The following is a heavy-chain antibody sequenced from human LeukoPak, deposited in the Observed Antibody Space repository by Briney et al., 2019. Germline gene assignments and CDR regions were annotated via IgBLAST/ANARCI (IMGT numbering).Heavy chain of an antibody. J-gene: IGHJ5*01. V-gene: IGHV3-23*01. CDR1: GFAFSIYG. CDR2: IVSSGHDT. CDR3: AKPGYMTSGWFDS. D-gene: IGHD2-2*01. Sequence: GGSLRLSCAASGFAFSIYGMSWVRQAPGKGLEWVSTIVSSGHDTYYSDSVRGRFTISRDNSNNRMYLQMSSLRAEDTAVYYCAKPGYMTSGWFDSWGQGSLVLVSS.